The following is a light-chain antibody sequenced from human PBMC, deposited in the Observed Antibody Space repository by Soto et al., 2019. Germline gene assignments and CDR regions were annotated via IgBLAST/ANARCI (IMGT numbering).Light chain of an antibody. V-gene: IGKV1-5*01. J-gene: IGKJ1*01. CDR2: DVS. Sequence: DIQMTQSPSSLSASVGDRVTITCRASQGIRRDLGWYQQKPGKAPYLLISDVSSLERGVPSRFSGSGSGTEFTLTISSMQPDDFATFYCQQYNGYSRTFGQGTKVDIK. CDR1: QGIRRD. CDR3: QQYNGYSRT.